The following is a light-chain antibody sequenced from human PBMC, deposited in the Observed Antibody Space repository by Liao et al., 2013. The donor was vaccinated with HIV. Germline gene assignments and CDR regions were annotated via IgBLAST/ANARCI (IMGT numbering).Light chain of an antibody. CDR3: QAWATSGV. CDR1: KIGSRS. V-gene: IGLV3-21*01. Sequence: SYELTQPPSVSVAPGKTARITCGGNKIGSRSVNWYQQRPGQAPLLVIYYDSDRPSGIPERFSGSNSGNTATLTISGTQAMDEADYYCQAWATSGVFGGGTRLTVL. J-gene: IGLJ3*02. CDR2: YDS.